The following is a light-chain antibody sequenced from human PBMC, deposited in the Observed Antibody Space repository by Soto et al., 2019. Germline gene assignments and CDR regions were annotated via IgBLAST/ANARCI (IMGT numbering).Light chain of an antibody. CDR1: QSVLHSPSNNNF. Sequence: DVVMTQSPDSLAVSLGERATIKCKSSQSVLHSPSNNNFLLWYQQKPGRPPKLLIHWASTRQSGVPDRFSGSGSGKDFTLTTNNLQPEDVAVYYCKQYHSPPWTFGQGPRVEIK. V-gene: IGKV4-1*01. CDR3: KQYHSPPWT. CDR2: WAS. J-gene: IGKJ1*01.